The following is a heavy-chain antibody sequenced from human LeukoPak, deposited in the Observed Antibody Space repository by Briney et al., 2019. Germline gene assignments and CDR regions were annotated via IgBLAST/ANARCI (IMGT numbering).Heavy chain of an antibody. CDR2: INAGNGNT. J-gene: IGHJ4*02. Sequence: ASVKVSCKASGYTLTSYAMHWVRQAPGQRLEWMGWINAGNGNTKYSQEFQGRVTITRDTSASTAYMELSSLRSEDTAVYYCARVDTAMVTPPGDYWGQGTLVTVSS. D-gene: IGHD5-18*01. CDR3: ARVDTAMVTPPGDY. CDR1: GYTLTSYA. V-gene: IGHV1-3*01.